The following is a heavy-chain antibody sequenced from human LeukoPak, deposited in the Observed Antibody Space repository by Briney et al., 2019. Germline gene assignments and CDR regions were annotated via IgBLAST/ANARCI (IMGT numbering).Heavy chain of an antibody. CDR1: GFIFSNYC. V-gene: IGHV3-30*02. Sequence: GGSLRLSCAASGFIFSNYCMDWVRQAPGKGLEWVAFIRYDGSDEDYADSAKGRFTISRDNSKNTLYLHMNSLRAEDTAVYYCAQLLYNGIDETRYWGQGTLLIVSS. J-gene: IGHJ4*02. D-gene: IGHD1-20*01. CDR3: AQLLYNGIDETRY. CDR2: IRYDGSDE.